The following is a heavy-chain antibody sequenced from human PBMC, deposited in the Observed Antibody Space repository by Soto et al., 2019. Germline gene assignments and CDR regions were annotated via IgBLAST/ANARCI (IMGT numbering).Heavy chain of an antibody. CDR3: ARDREYYKADY. D-gene: IGHD3-10*01. Sequence: EVQLVESGVVLVQPGVSLRLSCAASGFTFSGYLMGWVRQAPGKGLEWVARIMKDGGQKKYVASVKGRFTISRDNAKNSLFLQMNSLRAADTAVYFCARDREYYKADYWGQGTAVTVSS. CDR2: IMKDGGQK. V-gene: IGHV3-7*01. CDR1: GFTFSGYL. J-gene: IGHJ4*02.